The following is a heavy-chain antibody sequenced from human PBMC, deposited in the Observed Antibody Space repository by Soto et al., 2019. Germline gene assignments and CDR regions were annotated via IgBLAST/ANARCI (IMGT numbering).Heavy chain of an antibody. CDR2: ISYDGSNK. Sequence: QVQLVESGGGVVQPGRSLRLSCAASGFTFSSYGMHWVRQAPGKGLEWVAVISYDGSNKYYADSVKGRFTISRDNSKNTLYLQMNSLRAEDTAVYYCANGRWVTTHPLYFDYWGQGTLVTVSS. V-gene: IGHV3-30*18. J-gene: IGHJ4*02. CDR3: ANGRWVTTHPLYFDY. D-gene: IGHD2-21*02. CDR1: GFTFSSYG.